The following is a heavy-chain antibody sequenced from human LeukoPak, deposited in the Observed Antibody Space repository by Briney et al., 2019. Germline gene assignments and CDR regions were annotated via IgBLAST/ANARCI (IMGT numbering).Heavy chain of an antibody. Sequence: GGSLRLSCAASGLTFNNFWMHWVRQAPGKGLVWVSRINNKGTETVYADSVKGRFTISRDNAKNTFYLQMNSLRAEDTAIYYCARGSFGPDIWGQGTMVTVSS. D-gene: IGHD3/OR15-3a*01. J-gene: IGHJ3*02. CDR2: INNKGTET. CDR1: GLTFNNFW. V-gene: IGHV3-74*01. CDR3: ARGSFGPDI.